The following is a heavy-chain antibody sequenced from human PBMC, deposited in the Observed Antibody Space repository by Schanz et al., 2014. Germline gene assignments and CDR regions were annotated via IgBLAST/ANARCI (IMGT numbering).Heavy chain of an antibody. CDR2: IDRDGSRT. CDR1: TFTFSSYW. V-gene: IGHV3-74*01. Sequence: EVQLVESGGGLVQPGGSLRLSCAASTFTFSSYWMHWVRQAPGEGLVWVSRIDRDGSRTNYADSVKGRFTISRDTAKSTVYLQMNSLAVEDMAVYYCARGGYSYGSGYYAMDVWGQGTAVTVSS. D-gene: IGHD5-18*01. CDR3: ARGGYSYGSGYYAMDV. J-gene: IGHJ6*02.